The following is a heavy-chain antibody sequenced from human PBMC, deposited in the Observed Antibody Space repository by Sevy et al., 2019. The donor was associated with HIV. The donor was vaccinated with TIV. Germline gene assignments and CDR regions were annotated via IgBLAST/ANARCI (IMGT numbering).Heavy chain of an antibody. Sequence: GGSLRLSCAASGFTFSSYSMNWVRQAPGKGLEWVSYISSSSSTIYYADSVKGRFTISRDNAKNSLYLQMNSLRAEDTAVYYCARDGRTIFGVVSIRQRRFDPWGQGTLVTVSS. CDR2: ISSSSSTI. D-gene: IGHD3-3*01. J-gene: IGHJ5*02. CDR1: GFTFSSYS. CDR3: ARDGRTIFGVVSIRQRRFDP. V-gene: IGHV3-48*01.